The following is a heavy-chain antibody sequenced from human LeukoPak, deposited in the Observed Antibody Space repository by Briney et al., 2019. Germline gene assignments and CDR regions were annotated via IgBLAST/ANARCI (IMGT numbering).Heavy chain of an antibody. CDR1: GFTFSSYG. CDR3: AKFTLVATADY. CDR2: IQYDGSNK. Sequence: RTGGSLRLSCAASGFTFSSYGMHWVRQAPGKGLEWVAFIQYDGSNKYYADSVKGRFTISRDNSKNTLYLQMNSLRTEDTAVYYCAKFTLVATADYWGQGTLVTVSS. J-gene: IGHJ4*02. D-gene: IGHD5-12*01. V-gene: IGHV3-30*02.